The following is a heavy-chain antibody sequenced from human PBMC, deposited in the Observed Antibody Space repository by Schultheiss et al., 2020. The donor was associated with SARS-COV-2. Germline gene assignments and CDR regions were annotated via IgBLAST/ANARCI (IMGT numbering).Heavy chain of an antibody. CDR3: ARGNYYGSGSYWSTLLDYYGMDV. V-gene: IGHV3-33*08. CDR2: IWYDGSNK. Sequence: GGSLRLSCAASGFTFSSYAMSWVRQAPGKGLEWVAVIWYDGSNKYYADSVKGRFTISRDNSKNTLYLQMNSLRAEDTAVYYCARGNYYGSGSYWSTLLDYYGMDVWGQGTTVTVSS. D-gene: IGHD3-10*01. CDR1: GFTFSSYA. J-gene: IGHJ6*02.